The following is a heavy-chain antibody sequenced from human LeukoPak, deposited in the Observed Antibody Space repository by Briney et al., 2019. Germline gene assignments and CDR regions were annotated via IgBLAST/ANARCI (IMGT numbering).Heavy chain of an antibody. CDR3: ATVDTAMVNPEN. D-gene: IGHD5-18*01. V-gene: IGHV3-66*01. CDR2: IYSGGST. CDR1: GFTVSNTY. Sequence: GGSLRLSCAASGFTVSNTYMTWVRQAPGKGLEWVSVIYSGGSTYYADSVKGRFTISRDNAKNSLYLQMNSLRAEDTAVYYCATVDTAMVNPENWGQGTLVTVSS. J-gene: IGHJ4*02.